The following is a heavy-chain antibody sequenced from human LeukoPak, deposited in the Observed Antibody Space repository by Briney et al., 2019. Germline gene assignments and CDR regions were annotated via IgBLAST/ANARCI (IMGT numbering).Heavy chain of an antibody. Sequence: SVKVSCKASGVTFSSYAISWVRQAPGQGLEWMGGIIPIFGTANYAQKFQGRVTITADESTSTAYMELSSLRSEDTAVYYCARHMAAYDILTGYHNWFDPWGQGTLVTVSS. J-gene: IGHJ5*02. CDR1: GVTFSSYA. CDR3: ARHMAAYDILTGYHNWFDP. V-gene: IGHV1-69*13. CDR2: IIPIFGTA. D-gene: IGHD3-9*01.